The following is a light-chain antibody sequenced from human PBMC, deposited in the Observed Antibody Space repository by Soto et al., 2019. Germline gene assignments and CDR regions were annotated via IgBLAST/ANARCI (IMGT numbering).Light chain of an antibody. CDR1: QSVASTY. CDR2: RAS. V-gene: IGKV3-15*01. J-gene: IGKJ2*01. Sequence: IVLTQSPATLSVSPGERVTLSCRASQSVASTYLAWYQQRPGQAPRLLISRASTRATGIPARFSGSGSGTEFTLTISSLQSEDFAVYYCQQYNNWPPYTFGQGNKLEIK. CDR3: QQYNNWPPYT.